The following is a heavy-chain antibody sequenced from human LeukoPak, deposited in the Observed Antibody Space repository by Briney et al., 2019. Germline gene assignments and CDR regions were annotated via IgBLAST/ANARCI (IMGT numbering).Heavy chain of an antibody. V-gene: IGHV4-59*08. CDR1: GGSIRGYD. CDR2: IHYTGYT. D-gene: IGHD2-15*01. J-gene: IGHJ4*02. Sequence: PSETLISTCTGSGGSIRGYDWSRLRQPPGNLLEFFGYIHYTGYTNYHPTLNSRSTMSVDTSNNQFSLRLTSVTAADTAIYYCARLPGVGSNPPFDYWGQGSLVTVSS. CDR3: ARLPGVGSNPPFDY.